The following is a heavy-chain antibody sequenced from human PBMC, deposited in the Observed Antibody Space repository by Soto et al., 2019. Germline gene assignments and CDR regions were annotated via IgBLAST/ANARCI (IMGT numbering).Heavy chain of an antibody. CDR1: GGSISNGGYY. D-gene: IGHD3-10*01. J-gene: IGHJ4*01. CDR3: ARVRGSGSYAAYYFDS. CDR2: IHYSGST. V-gene: IGHV4-31*03. Sequence: LSLTCTVSGGSISNGGYYWNWVRQRPGKGLEWIGYIHYSGSTWYNPSLESRVTISVDTSKDQFSLKLRSVTAADTAVYYCARVRGSGSYAAYYFDSWGQGTLVTVSS.